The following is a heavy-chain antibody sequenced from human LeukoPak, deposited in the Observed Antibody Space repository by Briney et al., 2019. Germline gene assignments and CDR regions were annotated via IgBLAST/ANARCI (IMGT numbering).Heavy chain of an antibody. J-gene: IGHJ6*03. CDR2: IKQDGSER. Sequence: PGGSLRLSCAASGFTFRSFWMSWVRQAPGKGQEWVANIKQDGSERYYMDSVKGRFTISRDNAKNSLYLRLSSLRAEDTAVYYCAREPYYYYYYMDVWGKGTTVTVSS. V-gene: IGHV3-7*01. CDR1: GFTFRSFW. CDR3: AREPYYYYYYMDV.